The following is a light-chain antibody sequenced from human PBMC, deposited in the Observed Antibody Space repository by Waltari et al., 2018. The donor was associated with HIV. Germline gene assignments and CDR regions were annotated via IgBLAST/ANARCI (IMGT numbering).Light chain of an antibody. CDR2: EVT. J-gene: IGLJ2*01. Sequence: QSALTQPASVSGSPGQSITISCTGTSSDVGAYNLVSWYQQHPGTAPQLMIFEVTKRPSGVSDRFSGSRSGNTASLTISGLQAEDEGDYHCCSYTGTGIVFGGGTKLTVL. V-gene: IGLV2-23*02. CDR3: CSYTGTGIV. CDR1: SSDVGAYNL.